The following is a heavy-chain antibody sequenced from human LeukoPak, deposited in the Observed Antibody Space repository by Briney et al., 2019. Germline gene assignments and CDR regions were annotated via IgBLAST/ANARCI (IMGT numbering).Heavy chain of an antibody. D-gene: IGHD3-16*01. CDR2: ISSSSSYI. CDR1: GFTFSSYS. Sequence: GGSLRLSCAASGFTFSSYSMNWVRQAPGKGLEWVSSISSSSSYIYYADSVKGRFTTSRDNAKNSLYLQMNTLRAEDTAVYYCATGGGGRFWGQGTLVTVSS. J-gene: IGHJ4*02. CDR3: ATGGGGRF. V-gene: IGHV3-21*01.